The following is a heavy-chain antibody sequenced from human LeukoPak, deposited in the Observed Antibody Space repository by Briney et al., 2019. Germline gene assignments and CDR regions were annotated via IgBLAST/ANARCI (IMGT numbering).Heavy chain of an antibody. V-gene: IGHV4-59*08. D-gene: IGHD5-24*01. Sequence: SQTLSLTCTVSGDSISSYYWSCIPQPPGKGLEWIGYIYYSGGTDYDPSLKSRVTISVDTSKNQFSLKLRSVTAADTAVYYCARHVTISGPYDASDTWGQGTMVTVSP. CDR1: GDSISSYY. CDR3: ARHVTISGPYDASDT. J-gene: IGHJ3*02. CDR2: IYYSGGT.